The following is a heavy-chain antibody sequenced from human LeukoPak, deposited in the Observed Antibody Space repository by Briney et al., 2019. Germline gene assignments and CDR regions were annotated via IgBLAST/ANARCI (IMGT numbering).Heavy chain of an antibody. CDR1: GDSISRSSYW. D-gene: IGHD2-2*01. V-gene: IGHV4-39*01. CDR3: ARVGIYCSSTNCFLANFDY. J-gene: IGHJ4*02. CDR2: INYIGST. Sequence: SETLSLTCSVSGDSISRSSYWWGWIRQPPGKGLDWIGTINYIGSTYYNPSLKSRVTISIDTPKNQFSLKLSPVTAAGTAVYYCARVGIYCSSTNCFLANFDYWGQGTLVTVSS.